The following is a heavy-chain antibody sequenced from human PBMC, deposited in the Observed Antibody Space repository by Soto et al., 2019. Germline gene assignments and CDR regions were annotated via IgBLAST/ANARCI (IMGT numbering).Heavy chain of an antibody. CDR3: ARHDYGGFGL. CDR1: GGSISRSSYY. V-gene: IGHV4-39*01. CDR2: IYYSGST. D-gene: IGHD4-17*01. Sequence: QLQLQESGPGLVKPSETLSLTCTVSGGSISRSSYYWGWIRQPPGKGLEWIGSIYYSGSTYYNPSLXGXVXIXXDTSKNQCSLKLSSVTAADTAVYYCARHDYGGFGLWGQGTLVTVSS. J-gene: IGHJ4*02.